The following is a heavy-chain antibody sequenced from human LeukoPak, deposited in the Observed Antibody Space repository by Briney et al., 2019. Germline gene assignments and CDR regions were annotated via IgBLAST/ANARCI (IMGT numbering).Heavy chain of an antibody. J-gene: IGHJ4*02. CDR1: GFTVSSNY. Sequence: PGGSLRLSCAASGFTVSSNYMSWVRQDPGKGLEWVPVIYSGGSTYYADSVKGRFTISRDNSQNTLYLQMNSLRAEDTAVYYCARSLLGVFDYWGQGTLVTVSS. CDR3: ARSLLGVFDY. CDR2: IYSGGST. D-gene: IGHD2-8*02. V-gene: IGHV3-66*02.